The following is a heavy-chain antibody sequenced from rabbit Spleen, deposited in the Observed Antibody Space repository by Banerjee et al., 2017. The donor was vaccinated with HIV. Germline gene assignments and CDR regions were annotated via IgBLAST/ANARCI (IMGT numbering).Heavy chain of an antibody. D-gene: IGHD1-1*01. CDR3: ARDTSSSFSSYGMDL. J-gene: IGHJ6*01. CDR1: GFSFSYKAI. CDR2: INTSSGNT. V-gene: IGHV1S45*01. Sequence: QEQLVESGGDLVKPEGSLTLTCTASGFSFSYKAIMCWVRQAPGKGLEWIACINTSSGNTVYANWAKGRFTISKTSSTTVTLQMTRLTAADTATYFCARDTSSSFSSYGMDLWGPGTLVTVS.